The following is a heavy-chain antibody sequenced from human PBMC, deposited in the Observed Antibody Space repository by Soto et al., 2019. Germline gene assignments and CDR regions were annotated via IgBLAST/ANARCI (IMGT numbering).Heavy chain of an antibody. CDR1: GGSFSGYY. V-gene: IGHV4-34*01. J-gene: IGHJ4*02. D-gene: IGHD2-15*01. CDR2: INHDGIT. Sequence: QVQLQQWGAGLLKPSETLSLTCAISGGSFSGYYWSWIRQPPGKGLEWIGEINHDGITNYNPSLKSRVTTSLATSKNQFSLKLTSVTAADTAVYYCAGRYCTGGSCYRPWGQGTLVTVSS. CDR3: AGRYCTGGSCYRP.